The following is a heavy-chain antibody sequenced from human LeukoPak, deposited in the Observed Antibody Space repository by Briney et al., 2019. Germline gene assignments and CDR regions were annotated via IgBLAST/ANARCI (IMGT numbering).Heavy chain of an antibody. D-gene: IGHD1-26*01. V-gene: IGHV4-34*01. J-gene: IGHJ2*01. CDR3: ARTWSRDWYFDL. Sequence: PSGTLSLTCAVYGGSFSGYYWSWIRQPPGKGLEWIGEINHRGSTNYSPSLKSRVTISIDTSKTQFSLRLNSVTAADTAVYYCARTWSRDWYFDLWGRGTLVTVSS. CDR2: INHRGST. CDR1: GGSFSGYY.